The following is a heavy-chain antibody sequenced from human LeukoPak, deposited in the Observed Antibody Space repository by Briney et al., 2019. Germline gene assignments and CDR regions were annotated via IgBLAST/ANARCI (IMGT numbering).Heavy chain of an antibody. CDR2: IYYSGST. CDR1: GGSISSYY. CDR3: ARGRTNWFGEFCYYMDV. D-gene: IGHD3-10*01. V-gene: IGHV4-59*01. J-gene: IGHJ6*03. Sequence: PSETLSLTCTVSGGSISSYYWSWVRQPPGKGLEWIGYIYYSGSTNYNPSLKSRVTISVDTSKNQFSLKPSSVTAADTAVYYCARGRTNWFGEFCYYMDVWGKGTTVTISS.